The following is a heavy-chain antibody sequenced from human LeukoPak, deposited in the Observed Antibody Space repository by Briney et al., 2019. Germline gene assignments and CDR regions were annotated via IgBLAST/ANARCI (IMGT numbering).Heavy chain of an antibody. Sequence: PGGSLRLSCAASGFTFSTFNMHWVRQAPGKGLEWVAVISYDGSNKYYADSVKGRFTISRDNSKNTLYLQMNSLRAEDTAVYYCANPIQLWGGEFDYWGQGTLVTVSS. J-gene: IGHJ4*02. CDR2: ISYDGSNK. V-gene: IGHV3-30*18. CDR3: ANPIQLWGGEFDY. D-gene: IGHD5-18*01. CDR1: GFTFSTFN.